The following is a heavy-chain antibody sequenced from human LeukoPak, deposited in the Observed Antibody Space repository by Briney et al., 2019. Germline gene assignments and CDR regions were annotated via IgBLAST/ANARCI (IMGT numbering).Heavy chain of an antibody. CDR2: SGASVNT. V-gene: IGHV3-23*01. CDR3: ANRQLSGTSFDS. J-gene: IGHJ4*02. D-gene: IGHD1-1*01. Sequence: PGGSLSLSYAAAGFTFANYSMSWARQARGEGRDCVSSSGASVNTYYADSGKGGFTISRDSSKSTLYLQMNSLRTADTAVYACANRQLSGTSFDSWGQGTLVTVSA. CDR1: GFTFANYS.